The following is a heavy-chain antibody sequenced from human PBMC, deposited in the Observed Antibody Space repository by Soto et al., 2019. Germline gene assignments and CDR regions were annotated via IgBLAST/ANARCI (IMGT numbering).Heavy chain of an antibody. V-gene: IGHV4-34*01. CDR1: GGSFSGYY. CDR2: INHSGST. Sequence: SETLSLTCAVYGGSFSGYYWSWIRQPPGKGLEWIGEINHSGSTNYNPSLKSRVTISVDTSKNQFSLKLSSVTAADTAVYYCARAELRYFDWGADYYYMDVWGKGTTLTVSS. CDR3: ARAELRYFDWGADYYYMDV. J-gene: IGHJ6*03. D-gene: IGHD3-9*01.